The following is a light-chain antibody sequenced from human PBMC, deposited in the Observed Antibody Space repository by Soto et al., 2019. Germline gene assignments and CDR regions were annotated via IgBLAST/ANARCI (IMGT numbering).Light chain of an antibody. CDR2: SNN. Sequence: QSVLTQPPSASGTPGQRVTISCSGSNSNIGINTVNWYQQLPGTAPKLVIYSNNQRSSGVPDRFSGSKSGTSASLAISGLQSEDEADYYCAAWDDSLNGYVFGTGTKVTVL. V-gene: IGLV1-44*01. J-gene: IGLJ1*01. CDR3: AAWDDSLNGYV. CDR1: NSNIGINT.